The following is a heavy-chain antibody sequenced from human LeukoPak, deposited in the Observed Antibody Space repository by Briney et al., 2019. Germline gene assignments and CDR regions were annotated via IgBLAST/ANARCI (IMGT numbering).Heavy chain of an antibody. J-gene: IGHJ3*02. CDR3: ARDVGCSSTSCYEGHAFDI. CDR1: GGSISSYY. CDR2: IYYSGST. V-gene: IGHV4-59*01. Sequence: SETLSLTCTVSGGSISSYYWSWIRQPPGKGLEWIGYIYYSGSTNYNPSLKSRVTISVDTSKNQFSLKLSSVTAADTAVYYCARDVGCSSTSCYEGHAFDIWGQGTMVTVSS. D-gene: IGHD2-2*01.